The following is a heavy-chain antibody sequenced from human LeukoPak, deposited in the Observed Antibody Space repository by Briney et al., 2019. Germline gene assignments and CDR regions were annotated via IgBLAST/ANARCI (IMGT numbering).Heavy chain of an antibody. Sequence: GASVKVSCKDSGYTFTSYDINWVRQATGQGLEWMGWMNPNSGNTGYAQKFQGRVTMTRNTSISTAYMELNSLISEDTAVYYCASPYSSSSGFDYWGQGTLVTVSS. V-gene: IGHV1-8*02. J-gene: IGHJ4*02. CDR1: GYTFTSYD. CDR3: ASPYSSSSGFDY. CDR2: MNPNSGNT. D-gene: IGHD6-6*01.